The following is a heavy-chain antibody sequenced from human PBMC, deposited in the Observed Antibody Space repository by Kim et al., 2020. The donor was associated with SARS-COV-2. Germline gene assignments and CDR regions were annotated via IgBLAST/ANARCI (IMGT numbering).Heavy chain of an antibody. V-gene: IGHV3-30-3*01. Sequence: GGSLRLSCAASGFTFSSYAMHWVRQAPGKGLEWVAVISYDGSNKYYADSVKGRFTISRDNSKNTLYLQMNSLRAEDTAVYYCARDQARNGGIDYWGQGTLVTVSS. CDR1: GFTFSSYA. J-gene: IGHJ4*02. CDR2: ISYDGSNK. D-gene: IGHD2-8*01. CDR3: ARDQARNGGIDY.